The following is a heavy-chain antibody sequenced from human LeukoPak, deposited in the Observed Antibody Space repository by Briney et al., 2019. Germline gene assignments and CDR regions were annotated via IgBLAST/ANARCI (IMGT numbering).Heavy chain of an antibody. CDR3: ARGRGHYSSTDY. V-gene: IGHV4-39*07. CDR2: IYYSGST. D-gene: IGHD4-11*01. CDR1: GGSISSYY. J-gene: IGHJ4*02. Sequence: SETLSLTCTVSGGSISSYYWGWIRQPPGKGLEWIGSIYYSGSTYYNPSLKSRVTISVDTSKNQFSLKLSSVTAADTAVYYCARGRGHYSSTDYWGQGTLVTVSS.